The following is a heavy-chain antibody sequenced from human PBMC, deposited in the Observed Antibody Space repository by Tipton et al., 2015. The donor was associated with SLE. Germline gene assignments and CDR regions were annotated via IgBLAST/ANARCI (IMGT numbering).Heavy chain of an antibody. V-gene: IGHV4-34*01. CDR3: ARDTYDSTYYYYYGMDV. CDR2: INHSGST. J-gene: IGHJ6*02. D-gene: IGHD3-3*01. Sequence: TLSLTCAVYGGSFSGYYWSWIRQPPGKGLEWIGEINHSGSTNYNPSLKSRVTISVDTSKNQFSLKLSSVTAADTAVYYCARDTYDSTYYYYYGMDVWGQGTTVTVSS. CDR1: GGSFSGYY.